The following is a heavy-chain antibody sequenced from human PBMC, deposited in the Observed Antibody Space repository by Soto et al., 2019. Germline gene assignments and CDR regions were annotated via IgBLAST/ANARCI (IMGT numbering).Heavy chain of an antibody. J-gene: IGHJ4*02. Sequence: QVQLVQSGAEVKKPGASVKVSCKASGYTFTSYYMHWVRQAPGQGLEWMGIINPSGGSTSYAQKFQGRVTKTRDTSTSTVYMELSSLRSEDTAVYYCAREGRSSYSSGWSYFDYWGQGTLVTVSS. CDR3: AREGRSSYSSGWSYFDY. CDR1: GYTFTSYY. D-gene: IGHD6-19*01. V-gene: IGHV1-46*01. CDR2: INPSGGST.